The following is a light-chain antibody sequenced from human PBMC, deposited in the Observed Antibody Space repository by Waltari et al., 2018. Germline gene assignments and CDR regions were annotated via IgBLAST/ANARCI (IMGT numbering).Light chain of an antibody. CDR1: SSNIGSNY. J-gene: IGLJ2*01. CDR2: SNK. CDR3: AAWDDSLSGVV. V-gene: IGLV1-47*02. Sequence: QSVLTQPPSASGTPGQRVTISCSGSSSNIGSNYVYWYQQLPGTAPKLLIYSNKQRPSGVPDRFSCSKSGTSASLAISGLRSEDEADYYCAAWDDSLSGVVFGGGTKLTVL.